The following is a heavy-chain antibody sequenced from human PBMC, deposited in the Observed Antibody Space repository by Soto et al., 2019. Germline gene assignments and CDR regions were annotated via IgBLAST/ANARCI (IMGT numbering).Heavy chain of an antibody. CDR1: GFSLSNTRMG. CDR3: ARTEQAFEVVSYHYFGMDV. CDR2: IFSSDDK. J-gene: IGHJ6*02. Sequence: SCPTLVNPTETLTLTCTVSGFSLSNTRMGVSWVRQPPGKALEWLAHIFSSDDKSYSTSLRSRLTISKDTSKSQVVLTMTNMDPVDTATYYCARTEQAFEVVSYHYFGMDVWGQGTTVTVSS. V-gene: IGHV2-26*01. D-gene: IGHD3-3*01.